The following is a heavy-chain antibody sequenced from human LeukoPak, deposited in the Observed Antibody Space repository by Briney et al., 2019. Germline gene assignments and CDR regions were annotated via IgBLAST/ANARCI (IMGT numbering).Heavy chain of an antibody. CDR2: IKSKINGGAT. J-gene: IGHJ4*02. CDR1: GFTFTNAW. D-gene: IGHD5-24*01. V-gene: IGHV3-15*01. Sequence: GGSLRLSCTASGFTFTNAWMSWVRQAPGKGLEWIARIKSKINGGATHYAAPLKGRFTISRDDSENTLYLQMNGLITEDTAVYYCATGGRDGAFQFDSWGQGTLVTVSS. CDR3: ATGGRDGAFQFDS.